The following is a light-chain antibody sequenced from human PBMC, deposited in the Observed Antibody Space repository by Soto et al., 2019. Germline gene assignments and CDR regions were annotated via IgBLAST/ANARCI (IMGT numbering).Light chain of an antibody. V-gene: IGKV3-20*01. CDR3: QQYGSSPWT. J-gene: IGKJ1*01. CDR1: QSVTGTC. CDR2: GAS. Sequence: EIVLTQSPGTLSLSPGERATLSCRASQSVTGTCLAWYQQKPGQAPRLLIYGASSRATGIPDRFSGSGSGTDFTLTISRLEPEDFAVYYCQQYGSSPWTFGQGTKVAIK.